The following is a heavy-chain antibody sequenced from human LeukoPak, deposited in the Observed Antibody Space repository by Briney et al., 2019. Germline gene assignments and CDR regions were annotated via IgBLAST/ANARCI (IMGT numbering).Heavy chain of an antibody. CDR3: ARHYGP. J-gene: IGHJ5*02. CDR2: INHSGST. Sequence: SETLSLTCAVYGGSFSGYYWSWIRQPPGKGLEWIGEINHSGSTYYNPSLKSRVTISVDTSRNQFSLNLSSVTAADTAVYYCARHYGPWGQGALVAVSS. CDR1: GGSFSGYY. D-gene: IGHD3-16*01. V-gene: IGHV4-34*01.